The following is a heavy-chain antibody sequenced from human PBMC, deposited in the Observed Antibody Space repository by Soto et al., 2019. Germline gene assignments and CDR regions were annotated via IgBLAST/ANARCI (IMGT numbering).Heavy chain of an antibody. V-gene: IGHV1-18*01. CDR3: ARCSRYDFWGDSPSASYSVDY. CDR1: GYTLTNYG. D-gene: IGHD3-3*01. J-gene: IGHJ4*02. Sequence: QVQLVQSGAEVKKPGASVKVSCKASGYTLTNYGITWVRQAPGQGLEWMGWITSYNDNTNYAHKLQGRVTMTTDTSTTTTYMELTSLRSDDTAVYYSARCSRYDFWGDSPSASYSVDYWGQGTLVTVSS. CDR2: ITSYNDNT.